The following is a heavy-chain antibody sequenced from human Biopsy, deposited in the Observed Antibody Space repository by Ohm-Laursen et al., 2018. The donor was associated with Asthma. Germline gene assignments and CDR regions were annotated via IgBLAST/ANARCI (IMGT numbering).Heavy chain of an antibody. CDR3: ARGLVAPGGALASSI. J-gene: IGHJ3*02. Sequence: GASVKVSCKPSGFTFSSYAFTWVRQAPGQGLEWLGGITPIYGITDYAQKFQGRLSITADGSTTTAYMELNSLTFEDTAVYYCARGLVAPGGALASSIWGQGTMVTVSS. CDR2: ITPIYGIT. CDR1: GFTFSSYA. V-gene: IGHV1-69*13. D-gene: IGHD5-12*01.